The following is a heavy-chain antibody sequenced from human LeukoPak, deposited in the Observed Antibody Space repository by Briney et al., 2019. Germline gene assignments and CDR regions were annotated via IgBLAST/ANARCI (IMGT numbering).Heavy chain of an antibody. Sequence: SETLSLTCTVSGGSISSYYWNWIRQPPGRGLEWIGSIYNSGSTYYNPSLKSRVTISVDTSKNQFSLKLSSVTAADTAVYYCVRSSSSIFDYWGQGTLVTVSS. CDR2: IYNSGST. D-gene: IGHD6-6*01. J-gene: IGHJ4*02. CDR3: VRSSSSIFDY. CDR1: GGSISSYY. V-gene: IGHV4-59*04.